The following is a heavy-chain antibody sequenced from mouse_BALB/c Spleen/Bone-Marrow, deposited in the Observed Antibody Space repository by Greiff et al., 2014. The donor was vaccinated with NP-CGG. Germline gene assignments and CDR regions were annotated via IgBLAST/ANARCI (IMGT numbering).Heavy chain of an antibody. CDR2: IWAGGST. D-gene: IGHD2-1*01. Sequence: QVQLQQSGPGLVAPSQSLPITCTVSGFSLTSYGVHWVRQPPGKGLEWLGVIWAGGSTNYNSALMSRLSINKDNSKSQVFLKMNSLQTDDTAMYYCARDRGRNFYAMDYWGQGTSVTVSS. CDR3: ARDRGRNFYAMDY. J-gene: IGHJ4*01. V-gene: IGHV2-9*02. CDR1: GFSLTSYG.